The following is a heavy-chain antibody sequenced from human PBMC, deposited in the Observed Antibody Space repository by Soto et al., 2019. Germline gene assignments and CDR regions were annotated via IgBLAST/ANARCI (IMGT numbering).Heavy chain of an antibody. D-gene: IGHD2-8*02. CDR2: VSHDGSLY. J-gene: IGHJ4*02. CDR3: VKDRSDTWSFDY. V-gene: IGHV3-30*18. CDR1: GFTFSSCA. Sequence: QVQLVESGGGVVQPGRSLRLSCAASGFTFSSCAMHWVRQVPGKGLEWLAVVSHDGSLYPYADSVKGRFSISRDNSSKTLYLQMNSLRPEDTAVYYCVKDRSDTWSFDYWGQGTLVTVSS.